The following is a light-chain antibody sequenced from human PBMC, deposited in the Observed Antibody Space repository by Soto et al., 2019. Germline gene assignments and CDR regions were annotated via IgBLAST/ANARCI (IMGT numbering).Light chain of an antibody. CDR3: QQYNVWPLP. V-gene: IGKV3-15*01. CDR2: VAS. CDR1: QSVSSN. Sequence: EIVMTQSPATLSVSPGERATLSCRASQSVSSNLAWYQQKPGQTPKLLIYVASTSATGIPARFSGSGSGTEFTLAISSLQSEDFAVYYCQQYNVWPLPFGGGTKVECK. J-gene: IGKJ4*01.